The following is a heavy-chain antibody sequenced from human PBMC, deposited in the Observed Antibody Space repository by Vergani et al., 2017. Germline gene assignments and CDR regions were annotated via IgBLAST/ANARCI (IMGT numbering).Heavy chain of an antibody. CDR3: ARDCTSGGCPDNYGMDV. CDR2: IGSSGPYI. J-gene: IGHJ6*02. V-gene: IGHV3-21*06. D-gene: IGHD2-8*01. Sequence: EVQLVESGGGLVKPGGSLRLSCAASGFTFSDFSMSWVRQAPGKGLEWVALIGSSGPYINYADSVKGRFIISRDNTNNSLFLQLRSLRAEDAAVYYCARDCTSGGCPDNYGMDVWGQGATVTVSS. CDR1: GFTFSDFS.